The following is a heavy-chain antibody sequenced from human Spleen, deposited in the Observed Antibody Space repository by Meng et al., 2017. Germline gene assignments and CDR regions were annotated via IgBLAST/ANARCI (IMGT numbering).Heavy chain of an antibody. CDR3: AGLPRDSSAGNWFDP. J-gene: IGHJ5*02. CDR2: IGHSGIT. CDR1: GGSFSSGGYS. D-gene: IGHD3-22*01. V-gene: IGHV4-30-2*03. Sequence: QLQLQESGSGLVKPSQTLSLTCAVSGGSFSSGGYSWSWIRQPPGKGLEWIGSIGHSGITYYTPSLKSRVTVSIDTSKSQFSLKLSSVTAADTAMYYCAGLPRDSSAGNWFDPWGQGTLVTVSS.